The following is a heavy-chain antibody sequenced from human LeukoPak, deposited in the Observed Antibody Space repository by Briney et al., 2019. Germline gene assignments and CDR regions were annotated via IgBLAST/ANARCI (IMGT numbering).Heavy chain of an antibody. D-gene: IGHD6-19*01. CDR1: GFTFSSYA. Sequence: GGSLRLSCAASGFTFSSYAMNWVRQAPGKGLEWVSGISGSGGSTYYADSVKGRFTISRDNSKNTLYLQMNSLRAEDTAVYYCAKGSVTGRGWKVFDYWGQGTLVTVSS. CDR2: ISGSGGST. V-gene: IGHV3-23*01. CDR3: AKGSVTGRGWKVFDY. J-gene: IGHJ4*02.